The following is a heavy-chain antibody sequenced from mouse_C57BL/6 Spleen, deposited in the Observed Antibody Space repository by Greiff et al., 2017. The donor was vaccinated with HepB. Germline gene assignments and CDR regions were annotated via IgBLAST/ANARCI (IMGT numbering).Heavy chain of an antibody. J-gene: IGHJ1*03. V-gene: IGHV5-17*01. CDR2: ISSGSSTI. D-gene: IGHD1-1*01. Sequence: EVHLVESGGGLVKPGGSLKLSCAASGFTFSDYGMHWVRQAPEKGLEWVAYISSGSSTIYYADTVKGRFTISRDNAKNTLFLQMTSLRSEDTDMYYCARQGDYYGSSYACFDVWGTGTTVTVSS. CDR1: GFTFSDYG. CDR3: ARQGDYYGSSYACFDV.